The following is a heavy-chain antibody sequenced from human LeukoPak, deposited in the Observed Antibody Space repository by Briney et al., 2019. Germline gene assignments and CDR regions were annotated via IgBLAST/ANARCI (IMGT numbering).Heavy chain of an antibody. V-gene: IGHV3-21*01. CDR3: ARGRLDYGDYLNWFDP. CDR1: VFTFSRYE. D-gene: IGHD4-17*01. CDR2: ISSSSSYI. Sequence: GGSLRLSCAASVFTFSRYEMNCVRQAPGKGLEWVSSISSSSSYIYYADSVKGRFTISRDNAKNSLYLQMNSLRTEDTAVYYCARGRLDYGDYLNWFDPWGQGTLVTVSS. J-gene: IGHJ5*02.